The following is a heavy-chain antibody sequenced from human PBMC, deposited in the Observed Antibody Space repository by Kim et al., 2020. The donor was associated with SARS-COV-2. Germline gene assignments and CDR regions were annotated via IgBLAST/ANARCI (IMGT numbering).Heavy chain of an antibody. CDR2: INHSGST. CDR3: ARVIAVAGFQDV. CDR1: GGSFSGYY. J-gene: IGHJ6*02. Sequence: SETLSLTCAVYGGSFSGYYWSWIRQPPGKGLEWIGEINHSGSTNYNPSLKSRVTISVDTSKNQFSLKLSSVTAADTAVYYCARVIAVAGFQDVWGQGTTVTVSS. D-gene: IGHD6-19*01. V-gene: IGHV4-34*01.